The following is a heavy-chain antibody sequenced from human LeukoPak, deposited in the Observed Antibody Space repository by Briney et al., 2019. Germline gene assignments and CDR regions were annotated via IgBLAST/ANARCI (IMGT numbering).Heavy chain of an antibody. Sequence: SETLSLTCTVSGGSISSGGYYWSWIRQHPGKGLEWIGYIYYSGSTYYNPSLKSRVTISVDTSKNQFSLKLSSVTAADTAVYYCARVNGDYRGPDAFDIWGQGTMVTVSS. CDR2: IYYSGST. V-gene: IGHV4-31*03. J-gene: IGHJ3*02. CDR1: GGSISSGGYY. CDR3: ARVNGDYRGPDAFDI. D-gene: IGHD4-17*01.